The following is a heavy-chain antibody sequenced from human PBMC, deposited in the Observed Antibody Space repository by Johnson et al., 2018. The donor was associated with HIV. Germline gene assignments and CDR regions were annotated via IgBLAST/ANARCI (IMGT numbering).Heavy chain of an antibody. CDR1: GFTFSNAW. V-gene: IGHV3-15*01. D-gene: IGHD1-26*01. CDR3: ATPWDLLGAFDI. CDR2: IKSNTDGGTT. Sequence: VQLVESGGGVVQPGRSLRLSCAASGFTFSNAWMSWVRQAPGKGLEWVGHIKSNTDGGTTDYVASVKGRFTISRDDSKNTLYLQMNSLKIEDTAVYYCATPWDLLGAFDIWGQGTMVTVSS. J-gene: IGHJ3*02.